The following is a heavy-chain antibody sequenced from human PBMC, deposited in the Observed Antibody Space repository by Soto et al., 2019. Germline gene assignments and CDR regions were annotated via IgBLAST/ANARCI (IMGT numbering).Heavy chain of an antibody. Sequence: PSETLSLTCTVASSSISSYYWSWIRQPPGKGLEWIGYIYYSGSTDYNPSLKSRVTISVDTSKNQFSLKLSSVTAADTAVYYCARGFSGWYYFDYWGQGTLVTVSS. CDR3: ARGFSGWYYFDY. D-gene: IGHD6-19*01. CDR1: SSSISSYY. CDR2: IYYSGST. V-gene: IGHV4-59*01. J-gene: IGHJ4*02.